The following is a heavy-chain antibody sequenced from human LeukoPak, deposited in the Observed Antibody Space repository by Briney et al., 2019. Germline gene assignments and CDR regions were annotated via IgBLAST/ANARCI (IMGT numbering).Heavy chain of an antibody. D-gene: IGHD6-19*01. CDR3: AKDYYAIAVADELYS. V-gene: IGHV3-64*01. CDR1: GFTFSSYA. J-gene: IGHJ5*02. CDR2: ISSNGGST. Sequence: PGGSLRLSCAASGFTFSSYAMHWVRQAPGKGLEYVSAISSNGGSTYYANSVKGRFTISRDNSKNTLYLQMGSLRAEDMAVYYCAKDYYAIAVADELYSWGQGTLVTVSS.